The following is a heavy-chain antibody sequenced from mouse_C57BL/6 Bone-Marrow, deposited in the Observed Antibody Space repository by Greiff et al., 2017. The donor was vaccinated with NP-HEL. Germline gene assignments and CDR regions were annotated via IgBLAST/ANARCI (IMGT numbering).Heavy chain of an antibody. J-gene: IGHJ4*01. CDR2: INTSTGGT. V-gene: IGHV1-42*01. D-gene: IGHD2-4*01. CDR3: ASSFYDYDGGYAMDY. CDR1: GYSFTGYY. Sequence: VQLQQSGPELVKPGASVKISCKASGYSFTGYYMNWVKQSPEKSLEWIGEINTSTGGTTYNQKFKAKATLTVDKSSSTAYMQLKSLTSEDSAVYYCASSFYDYDGGYAMDYWGQGTSVTVSS.